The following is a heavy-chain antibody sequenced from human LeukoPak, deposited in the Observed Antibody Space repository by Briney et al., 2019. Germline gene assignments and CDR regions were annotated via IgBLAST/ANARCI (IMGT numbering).Heavy chain of an antibody. CDR3: AKYSWGAVAAPFDY. D-gene: IGHD6-19*01. J-gene: IGHJ4*02. CDR1: GFTFSSYA. Sequence: GGSLRLSCAASGFTFSSYAMSWVRQAPGKGLEWVSAISGSGGSTYYADSVKGRFTISRDNSKNTVYVQMKNLRAEDTAVYYCAKYSWGAVAAPFDYWGQGALVTVSS. CDR2: ISGSGGST. V-gene: IGHV3-23*01.